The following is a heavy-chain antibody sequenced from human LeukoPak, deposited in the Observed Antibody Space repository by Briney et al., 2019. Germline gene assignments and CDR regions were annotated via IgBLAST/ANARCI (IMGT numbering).Heavy chain of an antibody. CDR3: ARRTTTDAFDI. Sequence: SGGSLRLSCAASGVAFKSYAMSWVRQAPGKGLEWVANIKQDGSEKYYVDSVKGRFTISRDNAKNSLYLQMNSLRAEDTAVYYCARRTTTDAFDIWGQGTMVTVSS. D-gene: IGHD2/OR15-2a*01. V-gene: IGHV3-7*01. CDR2: IKQDGSEK. J-gene: IGHJ3*02. CDR1: GVAFKSYA.